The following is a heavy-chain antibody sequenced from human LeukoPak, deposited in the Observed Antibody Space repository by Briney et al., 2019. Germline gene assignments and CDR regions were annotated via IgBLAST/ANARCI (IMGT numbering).Heavy chain of an antibody. J-gene: IGHJ1*01. CDR2: INAGNGNT. D-gene: IGHD2-2*01. CDR3: ARDCSSTSCLD. Sequence: ASVKVSCKASGYTFTNYATQWVRQAPGQRLEWMGWINAGNGNTKYSQKFQGRVTITRDTSASTAYMELSSLRSEDTAVYYCARDCSSTSCLDWGQGTLVTVSS. CDR1: GYTFTNYA. V-gene: IGHV1-3*01.